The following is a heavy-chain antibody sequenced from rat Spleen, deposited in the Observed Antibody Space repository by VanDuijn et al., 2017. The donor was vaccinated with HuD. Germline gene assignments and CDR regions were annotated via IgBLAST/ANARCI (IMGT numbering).Heavy chain of an antibody. CDR3: ARHDRYNYFDY. CDR1: GFTFSDYF. J-gene: IGHJ2*01. CDR2: IRYDGIST. V-gene: IGHV5-29*01. Sequence: EVQLVESGGGLVQPGRSLKLSCAASGFTFSDYFMAWVRQAPAKGLEWVATIRYDGISTYYRDSVRGRFTISSDNAKSTLYLQMDSLRSEDTATYYCARHDRYNYFDYWGQGVMVTVSS. D-gene: IGHD1-5*01.